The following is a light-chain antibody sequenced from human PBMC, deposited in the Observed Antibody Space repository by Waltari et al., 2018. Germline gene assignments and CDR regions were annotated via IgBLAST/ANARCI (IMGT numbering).Light chain of an antibody. Sequence: QSALTQPASVSGSPGQSITISCTGSSSDIGAYNYVSWYQHHPGKAPKLMLYDVTRRPSGVSNRFTGSKSGNTASLNIYGLQAEDEADYYCTSYTSTIAVVFGGGTKLTV. CDR1: SSDIGAYNY. CDR2: DVT. J-gene: IGLJ2*01. V-gene: IGLV2-14*03. CDR3: TSYTSTIAVV.